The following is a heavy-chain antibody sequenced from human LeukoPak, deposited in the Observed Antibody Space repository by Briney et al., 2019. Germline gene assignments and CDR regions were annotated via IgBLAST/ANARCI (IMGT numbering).Heavy chain of an antibody. V-gene: IGHV1-46*01. CDR2: INPSGGST. Sequence: ASVKVSCKASGYTFTSYYMHWVRQAPGQGLEWMGIINPSGGSTSYAQKFQGRVTMTRDTSTSTVYMELSSLRSEDTAVYYCARGPKFEGMATTTFDYWGQGTLVTVSS. D-gene: IGHD5-24*01. J-gene: IGHJ4*02. CDR1: GYTFTSYY. CDR3: ARGPKFEGMATTTFDY.